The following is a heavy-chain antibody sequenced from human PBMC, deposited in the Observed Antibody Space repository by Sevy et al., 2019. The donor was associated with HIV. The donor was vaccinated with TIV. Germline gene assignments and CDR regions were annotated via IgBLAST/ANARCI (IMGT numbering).Heavy chain of an antibody. Sequence: SETLSLTCTVSGGSISNNNYYWGWIRQPPGKGLEWLGNLFYGRRTFYNPSLKSRVTISVDTSKNQFSLKLSTVTASDTAVSYCVRVTIFGVLTENWVDPWAQGTLVTVSS. J-gene: IGHJ5*02. CDR3: VRVTIFGVLTENWVDP. CDR2: LFYGRRT. D-gene: IGHD3-3*01. V-gene: IGHV4-39*01. CDR1: GGSISNNNYY.